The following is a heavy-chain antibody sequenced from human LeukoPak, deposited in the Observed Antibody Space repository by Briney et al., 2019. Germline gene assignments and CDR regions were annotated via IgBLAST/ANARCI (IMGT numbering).Heavy chain of an antibody. CDR3: ARAYRYCSGGSCYYFAFDI. CDR2: INSDGSST. D-gene: IGHD2-15*01. CDR1: GFTLSSYW. V-gene: IGHV3-74*01. Sequence: GGSLRLSCAASGFTLSSYWMDWVRQAPGKGLVWVSRINSDGSSTSYADSGKGRFTISRDNAKNTLYLQMNSLRAEDTAVYYCARAYRYCSGGSCYYFAFDIWGQGTMVTVSS. J-gene: IGHJ3*02.